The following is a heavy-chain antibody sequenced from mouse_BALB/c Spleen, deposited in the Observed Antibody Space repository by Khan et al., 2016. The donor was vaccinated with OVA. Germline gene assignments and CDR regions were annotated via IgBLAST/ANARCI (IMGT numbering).Heavy chain of an antibody. CDR3: ARGGGYDGGFDY. CDR2: ISSGSSTI. D-gene: IGHD2-2*01. CDR1: GFTFNIFG. V-gene: IGHV5-17*02. J-gene: IGHJ2*01. Sequence: DVQLVESGGGLVQPGGSRKLSCAASGFTFNIFGMHWVRQAPEKGLEWVAYISSGSSTIYYADTVKGRFTISRDNPKNTVFLQMTSLRSEDTAMYYGARGGGYDGGFDYGGQGTTLTVSS.